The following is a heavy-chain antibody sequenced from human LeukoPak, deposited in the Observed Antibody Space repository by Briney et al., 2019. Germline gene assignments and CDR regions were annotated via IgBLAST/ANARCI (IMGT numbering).Heavy chain of an antibody. CDR1: GYTFTGYY. V-gene: IGHV1-2*02. J-gene: IGHJ6*03. CDR3: AREYGTLYYYYYMDV. D-gene: IGHD4-17*01. CDR2: INPNSGGT. Sequence: ASVKVSRKASGYTFTGYYMHWVRQAPGQGLEWMGWINPNSGGTNYAQKFQGRVTMTRDTSISTAYMELSRLRSDDTAVYYCAREYGTLYYYYYMDVWGKGTTVTVSS.